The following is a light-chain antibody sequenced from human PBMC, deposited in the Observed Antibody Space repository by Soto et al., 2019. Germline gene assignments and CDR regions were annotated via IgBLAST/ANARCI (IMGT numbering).Light chain of an antibody. V-gene: IGLV1-44*01. Sequence: QSVLTQPPSASGTPGQRVTISCSGSSFNIGSNTVNWYQQLPGTAPKLLIYSNNQRPSGVPDRFSGSKSGTSASLAISGLQSEDEADYYCAAWDDSLNGVFGTGTKLTVL. CDR1: SFNIGSNT. J-gene: IGLJ1*01. CDR2: SNN. CDR3: AAWDDSLNGV.